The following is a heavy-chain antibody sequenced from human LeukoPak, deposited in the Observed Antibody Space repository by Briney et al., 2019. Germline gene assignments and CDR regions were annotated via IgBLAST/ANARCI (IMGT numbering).Heavy chain of an antibody. D-gene: IGHD4-23*01. CDR1: DGSISSNSYY. V-gene: IGHV4-39*02. CDR3: ARESNSLRGFDY. Sequence: SETLSLTCTVSDGSISSNSYYWGWIRQPPGKGLEWIGSISYSGRTYYNPSLESRVTISVDASTNQFSLELNSVTAADTAVYYCARESNSLRGFDYWGQGTLVTASS. CDR2: ISYSGRT. J-gene: IGHJ4*02.